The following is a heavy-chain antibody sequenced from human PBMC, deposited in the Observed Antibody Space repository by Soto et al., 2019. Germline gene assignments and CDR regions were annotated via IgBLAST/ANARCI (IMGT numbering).Heavy chain of an antibody. V-gene: IGHV3-21*01. CDR2: ISSSSSYI. J-gene: IGHJ4*02. CDR1: GFPFISYS. CDR3: ARDPNYDGSFDC. Sequence: GWSLRLSCAASGFPFISYSMNWVRQAPGKGLEWVSSISSSSSYIYYADSVKGRFTISRDNAKNSLYLQMNSLRAEDTAVYYCARDPNYDGSFDCWGQGTLVTVSS. D-gene: IGHD5-12*01.